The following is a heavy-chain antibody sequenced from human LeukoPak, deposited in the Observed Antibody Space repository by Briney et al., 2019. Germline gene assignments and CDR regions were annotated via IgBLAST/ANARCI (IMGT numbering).Heavy chain of an antibody. V-gene: IGHV1-24*01. CDR1: VYTLTELS. CDR3: ATVVRLRYFDWLLYPPFDY. D-gene: IGHD3-9*01. CDR2: FYPGDGET. J-gene: IGHJ4*02. Sequence: ASVKVSCKVSVYTLTELSMHWVRQAPGKGLEWMGGFYPGDGETIYAQKFQGRVPMTEDTSTDTAYMELTSLTSEDTAVYYCATVVRLRYFDWLLYPPFDYWGQGTLVTVSS.